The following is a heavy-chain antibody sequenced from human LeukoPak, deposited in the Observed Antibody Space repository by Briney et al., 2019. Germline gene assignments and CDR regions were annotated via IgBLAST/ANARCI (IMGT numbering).Heavy chain of an antibody. CDR3: AREAITMLRGVIIGYGMDV. CDR1: GFTFSDYW. Sequence: PGGSLRLSCAASGFTFSDYWMHWVRQAPDKGLEWVAVLWYDGSNEYYADSVMGRFTISRDNSKNTLYLQMNSLRAEDTAMYYCAREAITMLRGVIIGYGMDVWAKGPRSPSP. J-gene: IGHJ6*02. D-gene: IGHD3-10*01. V-gene: IGHV3-33*08. CDR2: LWYDGSNE.